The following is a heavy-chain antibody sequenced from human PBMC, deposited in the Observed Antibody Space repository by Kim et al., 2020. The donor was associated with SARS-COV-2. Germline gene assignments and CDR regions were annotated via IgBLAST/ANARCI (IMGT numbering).Heavy chain of an antibody. V-gene: IGHV1-24*01. CDR1: GYTLTELS. CDR3: ATFNTMTMTPYAFDI. CDR2: FDPEDGET. Sequence: ASVKVSCKVSGYTLTELSMHWVRQAPGKGLEWMGGFDPEDGETIYAQKFQGRVTMTEDTSTDTAYMELSSLRSEDTAVYYCATFNTMTMTPYAFDIWGQGTMVTVSS. D-gene: IGHD3-22*01. J-gene: IGHJ3*02.